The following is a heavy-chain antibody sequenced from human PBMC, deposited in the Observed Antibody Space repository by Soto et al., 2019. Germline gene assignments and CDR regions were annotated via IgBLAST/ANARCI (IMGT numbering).Heavy chain of an antibody. V-gene: IGHV4-34*01. J-gene: IGHJ4*02. CDR3: ARGDLRGY. Sequence: QVQLQQWGAGLLKPSETLSRTCAVYGESFSGYYWSWIRQPPGKGLEWIGEINHSGSTNYNPSLKSRVTISVDTSKNQVSLKLTSVTAADTAVYYCARGDLRGYWGQGTLVTVSS. CDR1: GESFSGYY. CDR2: INHSGST.